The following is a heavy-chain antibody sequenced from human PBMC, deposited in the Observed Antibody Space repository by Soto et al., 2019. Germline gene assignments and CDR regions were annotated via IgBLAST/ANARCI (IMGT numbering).Heavy chain of an antibody. D-gene: IGHD3-10*01. J-gene: IGHJ5*02. V-gene: IGHV2-5*01. Sequence: SGPTLVNPTQTLTLTCTFSGFSLSTSGVGVGWIRQPPGKALEWLALIYWNDDKRYSPSLKSRLTITKDTSKNQVVLTMTNMDPVDSATYYCAPQREWFLEPWFDPWGQGTLVTVSS. CDR3: APQREWFLEPWFDP. CDR2: IYWNDDK. CDR1: GFSLSTSGVG.